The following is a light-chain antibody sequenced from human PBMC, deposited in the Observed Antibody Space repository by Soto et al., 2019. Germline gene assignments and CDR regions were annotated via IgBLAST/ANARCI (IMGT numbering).Light chain of an antibody. Sequence: DIVMDQSPDSLAVSLGERATINGKSIQSVLDSSNNQNALAWYQQKPGQPPKLLIYWSSTRESGVPDRFSGSGSGTDFTLTVSRLQAEDVAIYYCQQYYSTPFTFGPWTKVYIK. V-gene: IGKV4-1*01. CDR3: QQYYSTPFT. CDR2: WSS. CDR1: QSVLDSSNNQNA. J-gene: IGKJ3*01.